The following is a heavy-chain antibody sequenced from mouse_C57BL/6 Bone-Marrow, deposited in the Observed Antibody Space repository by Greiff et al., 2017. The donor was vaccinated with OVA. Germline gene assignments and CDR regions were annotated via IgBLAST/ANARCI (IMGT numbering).Heavy chain of an antibody. CDR3: TGLQLGRDY. J-gene: IGHJ2*01. CDR1: GFTFSNYW. Sequence: EVQGVESGGGLVQPGGSMKLSCVASGFTFSNYWMNWVRQSPEKGLEWVAQIRLKSDNYATHYAESVKGRFTISRDDSKSSVYLQMNNLRAEDTGIYYCTGLQLGRDYWGQGTTLTVSS. CDR2: IRLKSDNYAT. D-gene: IGHD4-1*02. V-gene: IGHV6-3*01.